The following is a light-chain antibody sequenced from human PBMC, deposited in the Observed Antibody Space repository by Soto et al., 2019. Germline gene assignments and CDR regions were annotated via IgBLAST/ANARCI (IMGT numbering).Light chain of an antibody. CDR2: GAS. J-gene: IGKJ4*01. CDR1: QSVGTY. V-gene: IGKV3-20*01. CDR3: QQYVSIPLT. Sequence: EIVLTQSPGTLSLSPGERATLSCRASQSVGTYLAWYQQKPGQAPRLLMYGASSRATDIPDRFSGSGSGTDFTLTISRLEPEDLAVYYCQQYVSIPLTFGGGTKVDIK.